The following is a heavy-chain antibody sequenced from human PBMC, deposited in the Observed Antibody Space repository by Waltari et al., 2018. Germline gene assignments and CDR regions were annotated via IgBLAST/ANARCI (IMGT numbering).Heavy chain of an antibody. V-gene: IGHV4-4*02. Sequence: QVQLQESGPGLVKPSGTLSLTCAVSGGSITILNWWPWVRQLPGKGLEWIGEIFHTESTSYNPSLKIRLTISVDKSKNQFSLKLSSVTVADTAVYYCVRAGYCSRSGCQTWAWDWGQGTLVTVSS. CDR3: VRAGYCSRSGCQTWAWD. D-gene: IGHD2-2*01. J-gene: IGHJ4*02. CDR1: GGSITILNW. CDR2: IFHTEST.